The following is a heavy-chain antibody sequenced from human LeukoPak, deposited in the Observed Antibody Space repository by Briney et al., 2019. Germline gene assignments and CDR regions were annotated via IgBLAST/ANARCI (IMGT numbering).Heavy chain of an antibody. D-gene: IGHD3-10*01. J-gene: IGHJ4*02. CDR3: ARRLGSGSYDSYYFDY. Sequence: GGSPRLSCAASGFTFSSYSMNWVRQAPGKGLEWVSAISGSGGSTYYADSVKGRFTISRDNSKNTLYLQMNSLRAEDTAVYYCARRLGSGSYDSYYFDYWGQGTLVTVSS. CDR2: ISGSGGST. V-gene: IGHV3-23*01. CDR1: GFTFSSYS.